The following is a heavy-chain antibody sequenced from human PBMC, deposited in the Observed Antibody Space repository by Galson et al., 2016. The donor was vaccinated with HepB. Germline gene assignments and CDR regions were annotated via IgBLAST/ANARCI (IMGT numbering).Heavy chain of an antibody. J-gene: IGHJ4*02. V-gene: IGHV4-34*01. CDR2: INHSGST. CDR3: ARGGGDANWGTYCPYFDY. D-gene: IGHD3-16*01. CDR1: GGSFRSYY. Sequence: ETLSLTCRVNGGSFRSYYWSWIRQPPGKGLEWIGEINHSGSTNYSPSLKSRVTISVDKSKNQFSLNLTSVTAADTALYYCARGGGDANWGTYCPYFDYWGQGNLVTVSS.